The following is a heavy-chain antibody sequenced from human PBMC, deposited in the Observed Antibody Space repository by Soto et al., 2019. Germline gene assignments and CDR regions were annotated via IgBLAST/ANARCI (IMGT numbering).Heavy chain of an antibody. CDR1: GYIFSDNY. CDR3: ARAREDSSGWFDY. V-gene: IGHV1-2*02. J-gene: IGHJ4*02. CDR2: INPKSGGT. D-gene: IGHD6-19*01. Sequence: QVQLVQSGAEVKQPGASMKVSCQASGYIFSDNYIHWVRQAPGQGLEWMAWINPKSGGTNYARNFQGRVTFTRDTSISTAYMDLSRLTSDYTAVYYCARAREDSSGWFDYWGQGTLVTVSS.